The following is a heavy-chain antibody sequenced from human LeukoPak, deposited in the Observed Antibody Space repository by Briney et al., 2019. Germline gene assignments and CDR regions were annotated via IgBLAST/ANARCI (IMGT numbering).Heavy chain of an antibody. Sequence: TTSETLSLTCTVSGGSVSSDSYFWTWMRQPAGKGLEWIGRIYSSGSTKYNPSLKSRVTMSVDTSKNQFSLKLSSVTAADTAVYYCARDKTGDYGDLNWFDPWGQGTLVTVSS. CDR3: ARDKTGDYGDLNWFDP. J-gene: IGHJ5*02. D-gene: IGHD4-17*01. CDR2: IYSSGST. V-gene: IGHV4-61*02. CDR1: GGSVSSDSYF.